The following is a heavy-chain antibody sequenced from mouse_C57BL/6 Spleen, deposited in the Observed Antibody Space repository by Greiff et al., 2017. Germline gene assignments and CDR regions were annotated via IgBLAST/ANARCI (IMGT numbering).Heavy chain of an antibody. CDR1: GYTFTSYG. D-gene: IGHD1-1*01. CDR3: ARGGYGSSYWYFDV. J-gene: IGHJ1*03. CDR2: IYIGNGYT. Sequence: EVKLQESGAELVRPGSSVKMSCKTSGYTFTSYGINWVKQRPGQGLEWIGYIYIGNGYTEYNEKFKGKATLTSDISSSTAYMQLSSLTSEDSAIYFCARGGYGSSYWYFDVWGTGTTVTVSS. V-gene: IGHV1-58*01.